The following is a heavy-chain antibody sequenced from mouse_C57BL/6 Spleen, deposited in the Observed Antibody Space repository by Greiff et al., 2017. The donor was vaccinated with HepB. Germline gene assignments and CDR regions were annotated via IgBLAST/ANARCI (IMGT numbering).Heavy chain of an antibody. CDR2: IDPETGGT. CDR3: TRKAYGSSLDY. V-gene: IGHV1-15*01. J-gene: IGHJ2*01. D-gene: IGHD1-1*01. CDR1: GYTFTDYE. Sequence: QVHVKQSGAELVRPGASVTLSCKASGYTFTDYEMHWVKQTPVHGLEWIGAIDPETGGTAYNQKFKGKAILTADKSSSTAYMELRSLTSEDSAVYYCTRKAYGSSLDYWGQGTTLTVSS.